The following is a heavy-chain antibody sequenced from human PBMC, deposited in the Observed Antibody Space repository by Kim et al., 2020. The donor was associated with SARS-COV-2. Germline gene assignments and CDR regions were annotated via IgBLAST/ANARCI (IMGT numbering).Heavy chain of an antibody. D-gene: IGHD6-19*01. J-gene: IGHJ4*02. V-gene: IGHV3-9*01. Sequence: GGSLRLSCAASGFTFDDYAMHWVRQAPGKGLEWVSGISWNSGSIGYADSVKGRFTISRDNAKNSLYLQMNSLRAEDTALYYCAKDSSSGWYGGAFFDYWGQGTLVTVSS. CDR2: ISWNSGSI. CDR3: AKDSSSGWYGGAFFDY. CDR1: GFTFDDYA.